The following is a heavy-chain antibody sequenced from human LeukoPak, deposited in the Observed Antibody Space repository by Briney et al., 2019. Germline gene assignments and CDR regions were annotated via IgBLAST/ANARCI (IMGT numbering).Heavy chain of an antibody. CDR3: ARPRSYFYDSSGYYQFDY. Sequence: ASVKVSCKASGYTFTRYPIHWVRQAPGQRLEWMGWIDADNGNTKSSQKFQGRVTITRDTSATTLYMELSSLISEDTAVYYCARPRSYFYDSSGYYQFDYWGQGTLVTVSS. J-gene: IGHJ4*02. V-gene: IGHV1-3*01. D-gene: IGHD3-22*01. CDR1: GYTFTRYP. CDR2: IDADNGNT.